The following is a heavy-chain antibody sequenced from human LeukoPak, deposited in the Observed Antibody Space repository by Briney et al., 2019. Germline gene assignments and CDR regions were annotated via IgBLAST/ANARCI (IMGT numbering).Heavy chain of an antibody. CDR2: IGGDNKP. D-gene: IGHD3-10*02. CDR1: GFTFSAYA. J-gene: IGHJ6*02. CDR3: ARDLHYYVAMAV. V-gene: IGHV3-23*01. Sequence: GGSLRLSCEASGFTFSAYAMTWVRQAPGKGLEWVSSIGGDNKPHYSESVKGRFAISRDKSKSMLFLQLKSLRAEDTALYYCARDLHYYVAMAVWGQGTTVTVSS.